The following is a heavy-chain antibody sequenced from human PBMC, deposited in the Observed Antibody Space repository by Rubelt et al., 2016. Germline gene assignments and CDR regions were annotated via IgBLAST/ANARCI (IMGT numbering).Heavy chain of an antibody. CDR1: GFTFSSYW. V-gene: IGHV3-7*01. CDR3: AIGCRHSSGPRYIGMDV. Sequence: RLSCAASGFTFSSYWMSWARQAPGKGLEWLANIKDDGSETYHVDSVRGRFTISRDNAKNPVYLQMNSLRAEDTAVYYCAIGCRHSSGPRYIGMDVWGQGTTVSVSS. J-gene: IGHJ6*02. CDR2: IKDDGSET. D-gene: IGHD6-19*01.